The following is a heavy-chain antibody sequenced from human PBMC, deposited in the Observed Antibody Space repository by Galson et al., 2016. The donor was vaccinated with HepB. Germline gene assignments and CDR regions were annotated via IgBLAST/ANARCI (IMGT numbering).Heavy chain of an antibody. V-gene: IGHV3-23*01. D-gene: IGHD6-6*01. CDR2: ISGSSTTI. J-gene: IGHJ4*01. CDR1: GFTFSNNA. CDR3: ANMKGTTRPCSFGS. Sequence: SLRLSCAASGFTFSNNAMSWVRQAPGKGLEWVSEISGSSTTINYADSVKGRFTISRDNTKNTLYLQMNTLRNEDTAIYYWANMKGTTRPCSFGSWGHGTLVTVSS.